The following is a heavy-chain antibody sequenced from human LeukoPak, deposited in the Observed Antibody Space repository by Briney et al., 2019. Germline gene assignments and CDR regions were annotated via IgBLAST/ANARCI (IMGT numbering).Heavy chain of an antibody. CDR3: ARDRYDSSVYYSWTIDY. D-gene: IGHD3-22*01. CDR2: ISSSSSYI. J-gene: IGHJ4*02. Sequence: GGSLRLSCAASGFTFSSYSMNWVRQAPGKGLEWVSSISSSSSYIYYADSVKGRFTISRDNAKNSLYLQMNSLSAEDTAVYYCARDRYDSSVYYSWTIDYWGQGTLVTVSS. CDR1: GFTFSSYS. V-gene: IGHV3-21*01.